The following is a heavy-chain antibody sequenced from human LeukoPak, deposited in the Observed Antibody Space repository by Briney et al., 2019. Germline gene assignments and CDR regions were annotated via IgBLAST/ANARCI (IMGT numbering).Heavy chain of an antibody. V-gene: IGHV1-18*01. J-gene: IGHJ4*02. D-gene: IGHD3-3*01. CDR3: ARDTGVVWDFDY. CDR2: INPDNGRT. Sequence: ASVKVSRKASGYSFTTYGISWVRQAPGQGLEWMGWINPDNGRTKYVERFQDRVTMTTDTSTSTAYMELRSLRSDDTAVYYCARDTGVVWDFDYWGQGTLVTVSS. CDR1: GYSFTTYG.